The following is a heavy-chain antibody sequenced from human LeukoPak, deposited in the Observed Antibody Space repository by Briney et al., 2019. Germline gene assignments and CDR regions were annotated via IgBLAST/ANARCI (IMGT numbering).Heavy chain of an antibody. V-gene: IGHV3-33*01. D-gene: IGHD2-15*01. CDR2: IWYDGSIQ. J-gene: IGHJ4*02. CDR3: ASAGYCSGGSCYGSDY. CDR1: GFTLSSYG. Sequence: TGGSLRLSCAASGFTLSSYGMHWVRQAPGKGLEWVAAIWYDGSIQYYADSVKGRFTISRDNSKNTLYLQMDSLRAEDTAVYYCASAGYCSGGSCYGSDYWGQGTLVSVSS.